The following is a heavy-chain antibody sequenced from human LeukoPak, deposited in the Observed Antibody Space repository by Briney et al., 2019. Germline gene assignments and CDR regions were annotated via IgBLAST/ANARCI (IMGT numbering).Heavy chain of an antibody. CDR1: GYTFTGYY. Sequence: ASVKVSCKASGYTFTGYYIHWVRQAPGQGLGWMGWLNPKSGGTNYAQNFQGRVTMARDTIINTAYMELSRLRSDDTAVYYCARNDWNDPWFDPWSQGTLVTVSS. D-gene: IGHD1-1*01. V-gene: IGHV1-2*02. J-gene: IGHJ5*02. CDR2: LNPKSGGT. CDR3: ARNDWNDPWFDP.